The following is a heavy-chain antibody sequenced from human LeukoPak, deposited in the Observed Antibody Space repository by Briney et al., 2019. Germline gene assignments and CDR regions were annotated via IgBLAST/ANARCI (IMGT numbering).Heavy chain of an antibody. CDR2: ISGSGGGT. CDR3: AKDSGQWLALNWFDP. Sequence: PGGSLRLSCAASGFTFSSYAMSWVRQAPGKGLEWVSAISGSGGGTYYADSVKGRFTISRDNSKNTLYLQMNSLRAEDTAVYYCAKDSGQWLALNWFDPWGQGTLVTVSS. J-gene: IGHJ5*02. CDR1: GFTFSSYA. D-gene: IGHD6-19*01. V-gene: IGHV3-23*01.